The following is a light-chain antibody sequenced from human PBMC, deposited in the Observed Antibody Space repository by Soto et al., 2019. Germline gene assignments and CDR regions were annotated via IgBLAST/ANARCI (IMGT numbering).Light chain of an antibody. CDR3: QTWGSGIVV. CDR1: SGHSNYA. Sequence: QPVLTQSPSASASLGASVKLTCTLSSGHSNYAIAWHQQQSEKGPRYLMKLNSDGSHSKGDGIPDRFSGSSAGAERYLTISGLQSEDEADYYCQTWGSGIVVFCGGTKLTVL. V-gene: IGLV4-69*01. J-gene: IGLJ2*01. CDR2: LNSDGSH.